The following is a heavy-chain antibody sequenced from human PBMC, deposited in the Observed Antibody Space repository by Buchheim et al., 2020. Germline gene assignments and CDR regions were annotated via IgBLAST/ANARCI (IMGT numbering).Heavy chain of an antibody. V-gene: IGHV3-23*01. Sequence: EVQLLESGGGLIQPGGSLRLSCAASGFTFNTYVMNWVRQAPGKGLEWVSLIRGSRSSTYYADSVKGRFTISRDNSKNTLYLQMNSLRAEDTAVYYCAKQEGIQLWTLLWYGYWGQGTL. CDR1: GFTFNTYV. CDR3: AKQEGIQLWTLLWYGY. CDR2: IRGSRSST. D-gene: IGHD5-18*01. J-gene: IGHJ4*02.